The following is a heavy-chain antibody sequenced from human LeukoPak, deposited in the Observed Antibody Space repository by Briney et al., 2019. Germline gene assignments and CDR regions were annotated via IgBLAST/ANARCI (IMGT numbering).Heavy chain of an antibody. CDR1: GGSISSYY. Sequence: SETLSLTCTVSGGSISSYYWNWIRQPPGKGLEWIGSIYKTGSTKYNPSLKSRVTISVDTSKNQFSLKLSSVTAADTAVYHCAIDNGNDFDYWGQGTLVTVSA. V-gene: IGHV4-59*01. D-gene: IGHD2-8*01. CDR3: AIDNGNDFDY. J-gene: IGHJ4*02. CDR2: IYKTGST.